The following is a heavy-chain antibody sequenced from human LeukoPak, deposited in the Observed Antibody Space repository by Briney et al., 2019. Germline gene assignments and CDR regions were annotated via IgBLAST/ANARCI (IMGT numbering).Heavy chain of an antibody. J-gene: IGHJ4*02. CDR2: MNPNSGNT. CDR3: ARFGGSGYYFGLD. Sequence: ASVKVSCKASGGTFSSYAISWVRQATGQGLEWMGWMNPNSGNTGYAQKFQGRVTMTRNTSISTAYMELSSLRSEDTAVYYCARFGGSGYYFGLDWGQGTLVTVSS. D-gene: IGHD3-22*01. CDR1: GGTFSSYA. V-gene: IGHV1-8*02.